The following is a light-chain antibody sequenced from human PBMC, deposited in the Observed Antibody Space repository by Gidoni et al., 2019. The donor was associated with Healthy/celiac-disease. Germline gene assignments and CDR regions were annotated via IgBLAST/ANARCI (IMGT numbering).Light chain of an antibody. CDR2: DAS. CDR3: QQRSNWRGT. Sequence: EIVLTQSPATLSLSPGERATLSCRASRSVSSYLAWYQQKPGQAPRLLIYDASNRATGIPARFSGSGSGTDFTLTISSLEPEDFAVYYCQQRSNWRGTFGGGTKVEIK. V-gene: IGKV3-11*01. J-gene: IGKJ4*01. CDR1: RSVSSY.